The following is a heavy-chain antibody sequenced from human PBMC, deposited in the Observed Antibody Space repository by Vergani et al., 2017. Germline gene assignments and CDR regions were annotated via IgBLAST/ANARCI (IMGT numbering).Heavy chain of an antibody. CDR2: IIPIFGTA. Sequence: QVQLVQSGAEVKKPGSSVKVSCEASGGTFSSYAISWVRQAPGQGLEWMGGIIPIFGTANYAQKFQGRVTITADESTSTAYMELSSLRSEDTAVYYCARDRLRGYYYVSSGYFLDYWGQGTLVTVSS. CDR1: GGTFSSYA. V-gene: IGHV1-69*01. J-gene: IGHJ4*02. D-gene: IGHD3-22*01. CDR3: ARDRLRGYYYVSSGYFLDY.